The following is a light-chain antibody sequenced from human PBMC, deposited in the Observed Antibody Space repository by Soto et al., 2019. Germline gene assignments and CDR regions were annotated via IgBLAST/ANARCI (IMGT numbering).Light chain of an antibody. Sequence: DIVMTQSPDSLAVSLGERATINCKSSQSVLYSSNNKNYLAWYQQKPGQPPKLLIYWASTRESGVPGRFSGSGSGTDFTLTISSLPAADVAVYYCQQYYSAPLTFGQGTKVEIK. V-gene: IGKV4-1*01. J-gene: IGKJ1*01. CDR1: QSVLYSSNNKNY. CDR3: QQYYSAPLT. CDR2: WAS.